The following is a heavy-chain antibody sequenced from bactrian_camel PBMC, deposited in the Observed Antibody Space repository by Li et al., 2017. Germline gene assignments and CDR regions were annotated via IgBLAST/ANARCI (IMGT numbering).Heavy chain of an antibody. CDR2: IRSKGST. CDR3: AAGGLPGWWELRHQCKD. J-gene: IGHJ4*01. CDR1: GLSFDDSD. D-gene: IGHD1*01. Sequence: HVQLVESGRGSVQAGESLRLSCTISGLSFDDSDMGWFRLRPGHECELVSRIRSKGSTYYADSVKGRFIISQGNDKNTMYLQMNSLSVEDTAAYYCAAGGLPGWWELRHQCKDWGQGTQVTVS. V-gene: IGHV3S63*01.